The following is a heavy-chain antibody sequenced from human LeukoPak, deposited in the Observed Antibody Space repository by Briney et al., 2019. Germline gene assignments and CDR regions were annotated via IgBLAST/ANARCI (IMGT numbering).Heavy chain of an antibody. CDR2: INPNSGDT. D-gene: IGHD2-21*01. Sequence: ASVKVSCKASGGTFSSYAISWVRQAPGQGLEWMRWINPNSGDTNYAQKFQGRVTMTRDTSISTAYMELSRLRSDDTAVYYCARSPVVHYYYYMDVWGKGTTVTVSS. J-gene: IGHJ6*03. CDR1: GGTFSSYA. CDR3: ARSPVVHYYYYMDV. V-gene: IGHV1-2*02.